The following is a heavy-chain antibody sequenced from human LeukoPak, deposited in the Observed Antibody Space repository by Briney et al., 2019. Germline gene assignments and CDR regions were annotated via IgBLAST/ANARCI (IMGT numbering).Heavy chain of an antibody. V-gene: IGHV4-61*02. D-gene: IGHD1-26*01. J-gene: IGHJ4*02. CDR3: ARIRSGYFDY. CDR1: GGSISSGSYY. CDR2: IYTSGST. Sequence: PSETLSLTCTVSGGSISSGSYYWSWIRQPAGKGLEWIGRIYTSGSTNYNPSLESRVTISVDTSKNQFSLKLSSVTAADTAVYYCARIRSGYFDYWGQGTLVTVSS.